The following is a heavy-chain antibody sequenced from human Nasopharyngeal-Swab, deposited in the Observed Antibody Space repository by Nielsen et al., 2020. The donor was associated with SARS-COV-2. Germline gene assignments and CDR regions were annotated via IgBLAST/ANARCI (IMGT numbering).Heavy chain of an antibody. J-gene: IGHJ6*02. D-gene: IGHD2-21*01. V-gene: IGHV4-59*12. CDR3: ARDTGCGGDCPKEVNSYGMDV. Sequence: WIRQPPGKGLEWIGYIYYSGSTNYNPSLKSRVTISVDTSENQFSLKLSSVTAADTAVYYCARDTGCGGDCPKEVNSYGMDVWGQGTTVTVSS. CDR2: IYYSGST.